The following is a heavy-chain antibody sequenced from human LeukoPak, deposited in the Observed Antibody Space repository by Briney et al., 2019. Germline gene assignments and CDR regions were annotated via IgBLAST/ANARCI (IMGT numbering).Heavy chain of an antibody. CDR3: VRGGPNKSGWTLDY. V-gene: IGHV1-3*01. J-gene: IGHJ4*02. D-gene: IGHD6-19*01. CDR2: FNSDTGNT. CDR1: GYTLTNYA. Sequence: ASVKVSCKASGYTLTNYAIHWVRQAPGQRLEWMGWFNSDTGNTDYSQKFQGRVAISRDTSANTAYMELNRLRPEDTAVFYCVRGGPNKSGWTLDYWGQGTLVTVSS.